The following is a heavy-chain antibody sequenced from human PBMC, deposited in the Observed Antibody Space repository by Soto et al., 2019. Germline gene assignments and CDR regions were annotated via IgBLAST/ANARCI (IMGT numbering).Heavy chain of an antibody. J-gene: IGHJ6*02. CDR1: GFSLNTNGMG. Sequence: QITLKESGPTLVRPTQTLTLTCSFSGFSLNTNGMGVGWIRQPPGKALEWLAFIYWDEDKRYSPSLKTRLTVTTDTSTNEVVLTLTNLDPLDTGTYYCAAWNYESGLDVWGQGTTVTVSS. V-gene: IGHV2-5*02. CDR3: AAWNYESGLDV. CDR2: IYWDEDK. D-gene: IGHD1-7*01.